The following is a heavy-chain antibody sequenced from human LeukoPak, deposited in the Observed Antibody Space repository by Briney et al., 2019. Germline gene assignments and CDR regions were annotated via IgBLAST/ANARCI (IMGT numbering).Heavy chain of an antibody. Sequence: GGSLRLSCAASGFTFSNAWMSWVRQAPGKGLEWVGRIKSKTDGGTTDYAAPVKGRFTISRDDSKNTLYPQMNSLKTEDTAVYYCTTDPPKDYGSEPYGMDVWGQGTTVTVSS. CDR2: IKSKTDGGTT. CDR3: TTDPPKDYGSEPYGMDV. CDR1: GFTFSNAW. J-gene: IGHJ6*02. V-gene: IGHV3-15*01. D-gene: IGHD3-10*01.